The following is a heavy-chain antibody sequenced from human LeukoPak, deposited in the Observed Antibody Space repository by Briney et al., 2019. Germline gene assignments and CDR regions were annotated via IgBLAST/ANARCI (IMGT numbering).Heavy chain of an antibody. J-gene: IGHJ4*02. CDR3: ARDQWREKPIDY. Sequence: SETLSLTCTVSGYSISSGYYWGWIRQPPGKGLEWIGSIYHSGSTYYNPSLKSRVTISVDTSKNQFSLKLSSVTAADTAVYYCARDQWREKPIDYWGQGTLVTVSS. D-gene: IGHD6-19*01. CDR2: IYHSGST. V-gene: IGHV4-38-2*02. CDR1: GYSISSGYY.